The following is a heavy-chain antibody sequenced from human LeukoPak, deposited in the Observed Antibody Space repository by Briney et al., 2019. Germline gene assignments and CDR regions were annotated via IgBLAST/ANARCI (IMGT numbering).Heavy chain of an antibody. V-gene: IGHV3-30*19. Sequence: GRSLRLSRATSGFTLNNYGMHWVRQAPGKGLEWVAIIAHDGVSKYYTDSVKGRLTISRDNSRNTLYLQMDSLRPEDTAVYYCARDWGASGWYNWFDPWGQGTLVTVSS. CDR1: GFTLNNYG. J-gene: IGHJ5*02. D-gene: IGHD6-19*01. CDR2: IAHDGVSK. CDR3: ARDWGASGWYNWFDP.